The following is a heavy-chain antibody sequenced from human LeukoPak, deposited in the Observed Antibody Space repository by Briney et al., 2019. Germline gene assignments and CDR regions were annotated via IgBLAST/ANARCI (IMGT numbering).Heavy chain of an antibody. Sequence: PGGSLRLSCAASGFTFSSYAMSWVRQAPGKGLEWVSAISGSGGSTYYADSVKGRFTISRDNYKNTLYLQMNSLRAEDTAVYSCAKETYIVVVPAAIFDYWGQGTLVTVSS. CDR3: AKETYIVVVPAAIFDY. J-gene: IGHJ4*02. D-gene: IGHD2-2*01. CDR2: ISGSGGST. CDR1: GFTFSSYA. V-gene: IGHV3-23*01.